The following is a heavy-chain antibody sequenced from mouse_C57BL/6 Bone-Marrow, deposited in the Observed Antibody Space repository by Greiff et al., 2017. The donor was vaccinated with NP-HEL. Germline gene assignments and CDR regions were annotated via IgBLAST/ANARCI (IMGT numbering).Heavy chain of an antibody. CDR2: INTSTGGT. CDR3: ASGPYGSSLAWFAY. J-gene: IGHJ3*01. CDR1: GYSFTGYY. Sequence: VQLQQSGPELVKPGASVKISCKASGYSFTGYYMNWVKQSPEKSLEWVGVINTSTGGTTYYQKIKAKAPLTVNKSSSTAYMQLKSLPSDDSAVYYCASGPYGSSLAWFAYWGQGTLVTVSA. D-gene: IGHD1-1*01. V-gene: IGHV1-42*01.